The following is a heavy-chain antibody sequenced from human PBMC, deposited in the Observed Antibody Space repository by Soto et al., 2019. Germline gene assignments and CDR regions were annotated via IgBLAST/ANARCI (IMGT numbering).Heavy chain of an antibody. D-gene: IGHD2-2*01. V-gene: IGHV3-66*01. CDR2: IYSGGST. CDR3: ARGNIVVVPAAMLKGVDTFDT. J-gene: IGHJ3*02. CDR1: GFTVSSNY. Sequence: GGSLRLSCAASGFTVSSNYMSWVRQAPGKGLEWVSVIYSGGSTYYADSVKGRFTISRDNSKNTLYLQMNSLRAEDTAVYYCARGNIVVVPAAMLKGVDTFDTWGQATMVTVS.